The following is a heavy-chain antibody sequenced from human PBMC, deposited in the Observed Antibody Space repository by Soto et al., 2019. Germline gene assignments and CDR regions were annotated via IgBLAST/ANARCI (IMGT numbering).Heavy chain of an antibody. D-gene: IGHD5-12*01. CDR3: AKGWGGFDWYFDY. J-gene: IGHJ4*02. Sequence: GGSLRLSCAASGFTFDDYAMHWVRQPPGKGLEWVSGITWNSGNISYADSVTGRFTISRDNAKSSLYLQMNSLRAEDTALYYCAKGWGGFDWYFDYWGLGTLVTVSS. CDR1: GFTFDDYA. V-gene: IGHV3-9*01. CDR2: ITWNSGNI.